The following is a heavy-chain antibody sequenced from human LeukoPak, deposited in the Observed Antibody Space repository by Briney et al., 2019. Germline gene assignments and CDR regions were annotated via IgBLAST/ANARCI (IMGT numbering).Heavy chain of an antibody. D-gene: IGHD1-26*01. CDR2: ISTSSSYI. CDR3: ARVFSGTYLNYHHFEY. CDR1: GFTLSTNS. V-gene: IGHV3-21*01. Sequence: GGSLRLSCAASGFTLSTNSMTWVREAPGEGLEWVSSISTSSSYIYYADSVKGRFTVSRNNAKNSLYLQMDSLRAEDTAVYYCARVFSGTYLNYHHFEYWGQGTLVTVSS. J-gene: IGHJ4*02.